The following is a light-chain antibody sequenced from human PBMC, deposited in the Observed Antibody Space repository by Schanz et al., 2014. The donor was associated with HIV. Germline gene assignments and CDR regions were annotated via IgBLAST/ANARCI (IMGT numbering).Light chain of an antibody. V-gene: IGLV2-14*01. CDR1: SSDVGGYNY. Sequence: QSALTQPASVSGSPGQSITISCTGTSSDVGGYNYVSWYQQHPGKAPKLMIYDVSNRPSGVSNRFSASKSGNTASLTISGLQAEDEADYYCCSYAGSYTVFGGGTKLTVL. CDR2: DVS. CDR3: CSYAGSYTV. J-gene: IGLJ2*01.